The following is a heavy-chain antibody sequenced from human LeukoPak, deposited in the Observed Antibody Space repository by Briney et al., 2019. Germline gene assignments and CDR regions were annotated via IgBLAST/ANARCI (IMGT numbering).Heavy chain of an antibody. Sequence: GGSLRLSCAASGFIFRDYGMHWVRQAPGKGLGWVGFIRNDESDRDHADSVKGRFTISRDNSKSTLYLQMNSLRPEDSGVYYCAIYDSRGDFDYWGQGTQVTVSA. CDR1: GFIFRDYG. CDR3: AIYDSRGDFDY. J-gene: IGHJ4*02. V-gene: IGHV3-30*02. D-gene: IGHD3-22*01. CDR2: IRNDESDR.